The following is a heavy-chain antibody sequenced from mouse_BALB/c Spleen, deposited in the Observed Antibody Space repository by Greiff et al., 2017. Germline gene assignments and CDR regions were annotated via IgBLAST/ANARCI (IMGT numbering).Heavy chain of an antibody. CDR2: IAPGSGST. J-gene: IGHJ2*01. CDR1: GYTFTSYW. Sequence: DLVKPGASVKLSCKASGYTFTSYWINWIKQRPGQGLEWIGRIAPGSGSTYYNEMFKGKAKLTVDPSSSTAYIQLSSLSSEDSAVYFCARSDYGNYIDYWGQGTTLTVSS. CDR3: ARSDYGNYIDY. V-gene: IGHV1S41*01. D-gene: IGHD2-1*01.